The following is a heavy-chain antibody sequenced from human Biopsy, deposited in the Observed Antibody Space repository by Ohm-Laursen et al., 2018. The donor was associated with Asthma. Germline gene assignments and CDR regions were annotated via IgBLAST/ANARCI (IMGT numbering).Heavy chain of an antibody. Sequence: SLRLSCAASGFRFSDYGMSWIRLAPGKGLEWVSYISSSSSYTNYADSVKGRFTISRDNALNSLFLHMSSLRAEDTAIYYCATHYYDRSGFYFQLWGQGTLVSVSS. CDR2: ISSSSSYT. D-gene: IGHD3-22*01. CDR1: GFRFSDYG. V-gene: IGHV3-11*06. CDR3: ATHYYDRSGFYFQL. J-gene: IGHJ1*01.